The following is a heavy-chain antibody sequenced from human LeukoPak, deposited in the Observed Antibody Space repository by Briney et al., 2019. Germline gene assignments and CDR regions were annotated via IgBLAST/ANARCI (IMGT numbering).Heavy chain of an antibody. CDR3: ARSVDGGNSPFDY. D-gene: IGHD4-23*01. CDR1: GYSISSSNW. J-gene: IGHJ4*02. Sequence: SDTLSLTCTVSGYSISSSNWWGWIRQPPGKGLEGIGYVYYSWSTYYNPSLKSRVTMSVDTSKNQFSLKLSSVTAVDTAVYYCARSVDGGNSPFDYWGQGTLVTVSS. V-gene: IGHV4-28*01. CDR2: VYYSWST.